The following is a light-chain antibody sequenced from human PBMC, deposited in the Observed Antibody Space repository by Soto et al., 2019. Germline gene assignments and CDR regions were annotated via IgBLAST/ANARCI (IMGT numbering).Light chain of an antibody. CDR2: AAS. V-gene: IGKV3-20*01. Sequence: EIVVTQSPGTLSLSPGERATLSCRASQSVSSSHLAWYQQNPGQAPRLLIYAASSRATGIPDRFSDSGSGTDFTLTISRLEPEDFSVYYCQQYGSSPWTFGQGTKVEIK. CDR3: QQYGSSPWT. CDR1: QSVSSSH. J-gene: IGKJ1*01.